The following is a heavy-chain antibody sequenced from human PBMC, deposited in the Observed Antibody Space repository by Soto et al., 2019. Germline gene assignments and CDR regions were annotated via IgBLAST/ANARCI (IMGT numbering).Heavy chain of an antibody. V-gene: IGHV3-23*01. CDR3: AKWWGYGGSPGCLDV. D-gene: IGHD2-15*01. J-gene: IGHJ6*02. Sequence: EVQLLESGGGLVQPGGSLRLSCAASGFTFSSYAMSWVRQAPGKGLEWVSTIRGSGGNTYYADSVKGRFTISRDNSNNPRYLQMNSLRTEDTGVYHCAKWWGYGGSPGCLDVWGQGTMVTVCS. CDR2: IRGSGGNT. CDR1: GFTFSSYA.